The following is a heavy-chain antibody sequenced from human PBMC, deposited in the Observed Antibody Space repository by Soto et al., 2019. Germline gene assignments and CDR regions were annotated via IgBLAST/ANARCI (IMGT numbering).Heavy chain of an antibody. J-gene: IGHJ5*02. V-gene: IGHV4-59*01. CDR3: ARESAGSGKNNWFDP. CDR2: IHYSGST. D-gene: IGHD3-10*01. CDR1: GGSISTYY. Sequence: SETLSLTCTVSGGSISTYYWSWIRQPPGKGLEWIGFIHYSGSTKSNPTLKSRVTISVDTSQNQLSLKLSSVTAADTAVYYCARESAGSGKNNWFDPWGQGTLVTVSS.